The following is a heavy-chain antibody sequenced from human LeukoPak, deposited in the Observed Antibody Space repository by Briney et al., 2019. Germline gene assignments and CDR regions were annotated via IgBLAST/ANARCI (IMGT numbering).Heavy chain of an antibody. D-gene: IGHD4-23*01. J-gene: IGHJ5*02. CDR3: ARDRGSTVVTPSWFDP. Sequence: SETLSLTCTVSGYTISSGYYWGWIRQPPGKGLEWIGSIYHSGSTYYNPSLKSRVTISVDTSKNQFSLKLSSVTAADTAVYYCARDRGSTVVTPSWFDPWGQGTLVTVSS. V-gene: IGHV4-38-2*02. CDR1: GYTISSGYY. CDR2: IYHSGST.